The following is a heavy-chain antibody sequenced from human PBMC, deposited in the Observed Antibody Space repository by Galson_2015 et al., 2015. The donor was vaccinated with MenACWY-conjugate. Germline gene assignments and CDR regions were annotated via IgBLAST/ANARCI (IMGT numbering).Heavy chain of an antibody. J-gene: IGHJ4*02. CDR3: ARGSRWLIDC. Sequence: SLRLSCAVSGLTSSTQWMHWVRQAPGKGLEWVANIKRDGSEKDYVDSVKGRFTISRDNAKNSVFLQMNTLRVEDTAVYYCARGSRWLIDCSAQGSLSTAS. CDR2: IKRDGSEK. CDR1: GLTSSTQW. D-gene: IGHD6-19*01. V-gene: IGHV3-7*03.